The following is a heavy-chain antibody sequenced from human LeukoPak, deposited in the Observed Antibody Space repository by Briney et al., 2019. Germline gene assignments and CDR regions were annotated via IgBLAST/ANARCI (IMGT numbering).Heavy chain of an antibody. CDR3: ASLYSGSYYALDY. V-gene: IGHV4-39*07. CDR1: GGSISSGSNY. D-gene: IGHD1-26*01. J-gene: IGHJ4*02. CDR2: IYSSGST. Sequence: SETLSLTCNVSGGSISSGSNYWGWIRQPPGKTLEWIGSIYSSGSTNYNPSLKSRVTISVDTSKNQFSLKLSSVTAADTAVYYCASLYSGSYYALDYWGQGTLVTVSS.